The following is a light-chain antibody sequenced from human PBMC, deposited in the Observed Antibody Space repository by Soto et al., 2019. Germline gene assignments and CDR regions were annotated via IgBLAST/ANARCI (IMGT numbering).Light chain of an antibody. Sequence: QSALTQPASVSGSPGQSITISCTGASSDVGGYNFVSWYQQHPGKAPKLVIYEVNNRPSGVSNRFSGSKSGNTASLTISGLQAEDEADYYCTSYTSNTTLYVFGTGTKLTVL. J-gene: IGLJ1*01. CDR3: TSYTSNTTLYV. CDR2: EVN. V-gene: IGLV2-14*01. CDR1: SSDVGGYNF.